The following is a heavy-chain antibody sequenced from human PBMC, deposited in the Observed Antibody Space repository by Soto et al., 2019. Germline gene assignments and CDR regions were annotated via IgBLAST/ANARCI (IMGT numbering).Heavy chain of an antibody. CDR1: GFTFSSYA. V-gene: IGHV3-23*01. Sequence: PGGSLRLSCAASGFTFSSYAMSWVRQAPGKGLEWVSAISGSGGSTYYADSVKGRFTISRDNSKNTPYLQMNSLRAEDTAVYYCAKDRIAAAGTRWFDPWGQGTLVTVSS. D-gene: IGHD6-13*01. CDR3: AKDRIAAAGTRWFDP. CDR2: ISGSGGST. J-gene: IGHJ5*02.